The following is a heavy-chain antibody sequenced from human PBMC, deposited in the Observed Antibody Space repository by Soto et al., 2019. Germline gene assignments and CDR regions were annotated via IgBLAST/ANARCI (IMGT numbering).Heavy chain of an antibody. CDR1: GGSISSYY. D-gene: IGHD3-10*01. CDR3: ARHSYYYGSTYGCWLDP. CDR2: IYYSGST. Sequence: SETLSLTCTVSGGSISSYYWGWVRQPPGKGLEWIGSIYYSGSTYYNPSLKSRVTISVDTSKNQFSLKLSSVTAADTAVYYCARHSYYYGSTYGCWLDPWGQGTLVTVSS. V-gene: IGHV4-39*01. J-gene: IGHJ5*02.